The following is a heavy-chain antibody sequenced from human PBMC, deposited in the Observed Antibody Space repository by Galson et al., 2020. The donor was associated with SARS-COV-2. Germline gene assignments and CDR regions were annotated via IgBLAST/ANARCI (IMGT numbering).Heavy chain of an antibody. J-gene: IGHJ6*03. CDR2: IGTAGDT. D-gene: IGHD2-2*01. V-gene: IGHV3-13*01. CDR3: ARADIVVVPAANGALVIDYYYYYMDV. Sequence: GGSLRLSCAASGFTFSSYDMHWVRQATGKGLEWVSAIGTAGDTYYPGSVKGRFTISRENAKNSLYLQMNSLRAGDTAVYYCARADIVVVPAANGALVIDYYYYYMDVWGEGTTVTVSS. CDR1: GFTFSSYD.